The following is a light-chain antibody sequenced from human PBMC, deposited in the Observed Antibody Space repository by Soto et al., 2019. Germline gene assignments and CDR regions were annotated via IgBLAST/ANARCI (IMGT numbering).Light chain of an antibody. J-gene: IGLJ2*01. CDR1: SGHSSYA. V-gene: IGLV4-69*01. Sequence: QLVLTQSPSASASLGASVKLTCTLSSGHSSYAIAWHQQQPEKGPRYLMKLNSDGSHSKGDGIPDRFSGSSSGAERYLTISSLQSEDEADYYCQTWGTVKAVFGGGTKLTVL. CDR2: LNSDGSH. CDR3: QTWGTVKAV.